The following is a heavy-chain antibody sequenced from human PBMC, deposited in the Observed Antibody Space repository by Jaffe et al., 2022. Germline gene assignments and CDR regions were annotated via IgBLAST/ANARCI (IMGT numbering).Heavy chain of an antibody. CDR1: GGSISSGSYY. Sequence: QVQLQESGPGLVKPSQTLSLTCTVSGGSISSGSYYWSWIRQPAGKGLEWIGRIYTSGSTNYNPSLKSRVTISVDTSKNQFSLKLSSVTAADTAVYYCARGSSGPLGYYYYYYMDVWGKGTTVTVSS. CDR3: ARGSSGPLGYYYYYYMDV. D-gene: IGHD6-19*01. V-gene: IGHV4-61*02. J-gene: IGHJ6*03. CDR2: IYTSGST.